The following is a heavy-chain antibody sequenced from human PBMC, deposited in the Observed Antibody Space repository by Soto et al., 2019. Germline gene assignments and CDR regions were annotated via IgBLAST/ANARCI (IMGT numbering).Heavy chain of an antibody. CDR3: VSQRIDSGEY. CDR1: GFTFSSYG. V-gene: IGHV3-33*03. J-gene: IGHJ4*02. D-gene: IGHD3-10*01. Sequence: QVQLVESGGGVVQPGRSLRLSCAASGFTFSSYGMHWVRQAPGKGLEWVAAIWYDGSRQYYADPVKGRFTVSRDNYKNMVYLQMNSLRAEDTALYYCVSQRIDSGEYWGQGTLVTVSS. CDR2: IWYDGSRQ.